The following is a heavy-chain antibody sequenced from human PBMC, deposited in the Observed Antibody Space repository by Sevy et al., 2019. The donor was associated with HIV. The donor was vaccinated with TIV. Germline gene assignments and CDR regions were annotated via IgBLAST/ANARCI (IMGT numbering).Heavy chain of an antibody. V-gene: IGHV3-7*04. CDR3: VRAIQSEGRF. Sequence: GGSLRLSCVASGFSLESYWMNWVRQAPGKPLEWVANIKEDDTVKYYVESVKGRFTISRDNGRNLVYLLMNNLKVEDTALYSCVRAIQSEGRFWGQGTRVTVSS. D-gene: IGHD2-21*01. J-gene: IGHJ4*02. CDR1: GFSLESYW. CDR2: IKEDDTVK.